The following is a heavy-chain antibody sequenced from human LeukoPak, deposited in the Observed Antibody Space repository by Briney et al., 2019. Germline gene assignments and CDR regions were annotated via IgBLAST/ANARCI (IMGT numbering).Heavy chain of an antibody. Sequence: GGSLRLSCAASGFTFSSYAMHWVRQAPGKGLEWVAVISYDGSNKYYADSVKGRFTISRDNSKNTLYLQMNSLRAEDTVVYYCARDRPRHCSSTSCYTGDMDYWGQGTLVTVSS. CDR2: ISYDGSNK. V-gene: IGHV3-30-3*01. CDR3: ARDRPRHCSSTSCYTGDMDY. CDR1: GFTFSSYA. D-gene: IGHD2-2*02. J-gene: IGHJ4*02.